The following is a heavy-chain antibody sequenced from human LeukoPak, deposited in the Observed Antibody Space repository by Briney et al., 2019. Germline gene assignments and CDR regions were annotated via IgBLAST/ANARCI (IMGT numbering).Heavy chain of an antibody. Sequence: GGSLRLSCAASGFTFHDYAMHWVRQAPGKGLKWVSLISGDGDSTFYADSVKGRFTISRDNSKNSLYLQMNSLRTEDTALYYCAKDIRRGYSGYDLDYWGQGTLVTVSS. J-gene: IGHJ4*02. CDR1: GFTFHDYA. D-gene: IGHD5-12*01. CDR3: AKDIRRGYSGYDLDY. V-gene: IGHV3-43*02. CDR2: ISGDGDST.